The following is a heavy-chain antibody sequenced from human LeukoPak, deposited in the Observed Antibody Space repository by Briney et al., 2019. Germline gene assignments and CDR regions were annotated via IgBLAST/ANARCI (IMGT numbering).Heavy chain of an antibody. CDR3: AKDSISRYCSGGSCVQN. Sequence: PGGSLRLSCAASGFAFSSYAMSWVRQAPGKGLEWVSAISGSGGSTYYADSVKGRITISRDNSKNTLYLQMNSLRAEDTAVYYCAKDSISRYCSGGSCVQNWGQGTLVTVSS. CDR1: GFAFSSYA. V-gene: IGHV3-23*01. J-gene: IGHJ4*02. CDR2: ISGSGGST. D-gene: IGHD2-15*01.